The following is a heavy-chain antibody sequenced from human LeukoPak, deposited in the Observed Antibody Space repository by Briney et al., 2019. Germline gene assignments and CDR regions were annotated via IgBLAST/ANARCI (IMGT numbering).Heavy chain of an antibody. CDR1: GFTFSRSA. D-gene: IGHD3-22*01. J-gene: IGHJ5*02. V-gene: IGHV3-30-3*01. CDR3: ARGLTYYYDSSGDP. Sequence: GGSLRLSCAASGFTFSRSAMSWVRQAPGKGLEWVAVISYDGSNKYYADSVKGRFTISRDNSKNTLYLQMNSLRAEDTAVYYCARGLTYYYDSSGDPWGQGTLVTVSS. CDR2: ISYDGSNK.